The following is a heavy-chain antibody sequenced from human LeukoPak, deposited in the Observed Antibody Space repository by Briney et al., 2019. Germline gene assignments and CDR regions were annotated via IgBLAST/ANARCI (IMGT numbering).Heavy chain of an antibody. CDR2: IYTSGST. CDR1: GGSISSYY. J-gene: IGHJ4*02. Sequence: PSETLSLTCTVSGGSISSYYWSWIRQPPGKGLEWIGYIYTSGSTNYNPSLKSRVTISVDTSKNQFSLKLCSVTAADTAVDCWARHPLLGSYVPFDYWGQGTLVTVSS. D-gene: IGHD1-26*01. CDR3: ARHPLLGSYVPFDY. V-gene: IGHV4-4*09.